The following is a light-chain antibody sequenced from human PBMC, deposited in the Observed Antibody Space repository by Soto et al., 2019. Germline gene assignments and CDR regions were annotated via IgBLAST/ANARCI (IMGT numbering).Light chain of an antibody. Sequence: DLQMTQSPSTLSASVGDGVTITCRASQTITTSLAWYQQKQGKAHKLLIYKASSLESGVPSRFRGSGSGTEFTITISSLEPDDFATYSCQQYDSYSVRTFGQGTKVEI. J-gene: IGKJ1*01. CDR1: QTITTS. CDR2: KAS. CDR3: QQYDSYSVRT. V-gene: IGKV1-5*03.